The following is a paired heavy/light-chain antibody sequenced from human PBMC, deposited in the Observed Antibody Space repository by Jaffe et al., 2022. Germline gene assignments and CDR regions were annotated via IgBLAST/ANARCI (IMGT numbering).Heavy chain of an antibody. D-gene: IGHD3-16*01. CDR1: GFSLSTSGVG. CDR2: IFWNNDK. CDR3: AQNSYYDYIWGSYYGAFDV. J-gene: IGHJ3*01. V-gene: IGHV2-5*01. Sequence: QITLKESGPTLVKPTQTLTLTCTFSGFSLSTSGVGVGWIRQPPGKALEWLAVIFWNNDKRYSPSLKNRLTITKDTSKNQVVLIMNNMDPVDTATYYCAQNSYYDYIWGSYYGAFDVWGQGTMVTVSS.
Light chain of an antibody. Sequence: EIVLTQSPGTLSLSPGERATLSCRASQSVSGSYGQTVTSSYLAWYQQKPGQAPRLLIYGASRRATGIPDRFSGSGSGTDFTLTISRLEPEDFAVYYCQQYGNSPPGTFGQGTKVEIK. CDR1: QSVSGSYGQTVTSSY. J-gene: IGKJ1*01. CDR2: GAS. V-gene: IGKV3-20*01. CDR3: QQYGNSPPGT.